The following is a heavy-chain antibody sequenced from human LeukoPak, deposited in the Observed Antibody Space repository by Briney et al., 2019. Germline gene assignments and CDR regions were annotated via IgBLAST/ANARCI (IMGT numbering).Heavy chain of an antibody. Sequence: GGSLRLSCAASGFTFRNYGLSWVRQAPGKGLEWVSYISGAGGNVNYADSVKGRFIISRDNGKNSLYLQMNSLRAEDTAVYYCANDCSSTSCYSLGLDYWGQGTLVTVSS. CDR2: ISGAGGNV. J-gene: IGHJ4*02. V-gene: IGHV3-48*01. CDR3: ANDCSSTSCYSLGLDY. D-gene: IGHD2-2*01. CDR1: GFTFRNYG.